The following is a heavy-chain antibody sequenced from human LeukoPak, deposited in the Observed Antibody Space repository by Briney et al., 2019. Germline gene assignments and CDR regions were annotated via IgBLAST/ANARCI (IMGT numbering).Heavy chain of an antibody. CDR2: INPSGGST. J-gene: IGHJ5*02. V-gene: IGHV1-46*03. Sequence: ASVKVPCKASGYTFTSYYMHWVRQAPGQGLEWMGIINPSGGSTSYAQKFQGRVTMTRDTSTSTIYMELSSLRSEDTAVYYCAREVGQLLTPKYNWFDPWGQGTLVTVSS. CDR3: AREVGQLLTPKYNWFDP. CDR1: GYTFTSYY. D-gene: IGHD2-2*01.